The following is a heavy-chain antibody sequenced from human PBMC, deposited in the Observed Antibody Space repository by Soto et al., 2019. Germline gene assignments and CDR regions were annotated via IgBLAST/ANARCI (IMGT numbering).Heavy chain of an antibody. V-gene: IGHV4-4*02. J-gene: IGHJ4*02. CDR3: ASHLVMAGTRGVDH. CDR2: TRNSGGA. Sequence: QVQLQESGPGLVKPSGTLSLTCAVSSGSVFSSNWWSWVRLPTGKGLEWIGETRNSGGANYNTSLKSRVTITVDRSRNHIFLELSSVTAADTAVYYCASHLVMAGTRGVDHWGLGTLVTVSS. CDR1: SGSVFSSNW. D-gene: IGHD6-19*01.